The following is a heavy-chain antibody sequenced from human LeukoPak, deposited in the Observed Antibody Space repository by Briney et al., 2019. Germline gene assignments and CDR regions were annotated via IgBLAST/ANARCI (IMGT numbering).Heavy chain of an antibody. V-gene: IGHV4-39*01. D-gene: IGHD5-18*01. CDR1: GGSISSGDYY. J-gene: IGHJ4*02. CDR3: ARNDVDTAFFDY. Sequence: SETLSLTCTVSGGSISSGDYYWSWIRQPPGKGLEWIGSIYYSGSTYYNPSLKSRVTISVDTSKNQFSLKLSSVTAADTAVYYCARNDVDTAFFDYWGQGTLVTVSS. CDR2: IYYSGST.